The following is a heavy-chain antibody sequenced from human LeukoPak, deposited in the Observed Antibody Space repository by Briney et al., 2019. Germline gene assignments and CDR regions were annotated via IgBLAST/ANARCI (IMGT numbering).Heavy chain of an antibody. D-gene: IGHD3-3*01. Sequence: PSETLSLTCAVSGGSISSSNWWSWVRQPPGKGLEWIGEIYHSGSTNYNPSLKSRVTISVDKSKNQFSLKLSSVTAADTAVYYCARQPEARLRFLKWSNTAAFDIWGQGTMVTVSS. CDR3: ARQPEARLRFLKWSNTAAFDI. J-gene: IGHJ3*02. CDR2: IYHSGST. V-gene: IGHV4-4*02. CDR1: GGSISSSNW.